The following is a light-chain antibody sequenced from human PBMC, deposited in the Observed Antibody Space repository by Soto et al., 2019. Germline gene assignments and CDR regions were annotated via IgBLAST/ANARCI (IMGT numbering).Light chain of an antibody. CDR2: GAS. Sequence: EIXXTQSPASLSVSPGERATLSCRASQSVNNNLAWYQQKPGQAPRLLIYGASTRATGIPGRFRGSGSGTEFTLTITSLQSEDFAVYFCQQYNNLPPDTFGQGTKLEIK. CDR3: QQYNNLPPDT. V-gene: IGKV3-15*01. J-gene: IGKJ2*01. CDR1: QSVNNN.